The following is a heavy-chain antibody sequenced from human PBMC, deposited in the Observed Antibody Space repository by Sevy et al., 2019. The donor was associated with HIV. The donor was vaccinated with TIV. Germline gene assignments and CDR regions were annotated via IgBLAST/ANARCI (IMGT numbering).Heavy chain of an antibody. CDR1: KFTFSDYY. Sequence: GGSLRLSCAASKFTFSDYYMSWIRQAPGKGLEWVSYISNSGSTIYYADSVKGRFTISRDNAQSSMYLQMNRLRAEDTAVYYWAREGDLRYFDFWGRGTLVPVSS. J-gene: IGHJ2*01. V-gene: IGHV3-11*01. CDR2: ISNSGSTI. D-gene: IGHD3-10*01. CDR3: AREGDLRYFDF.